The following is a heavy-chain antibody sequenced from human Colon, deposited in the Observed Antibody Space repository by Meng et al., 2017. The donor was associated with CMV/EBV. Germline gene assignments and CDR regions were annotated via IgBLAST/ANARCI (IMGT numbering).Heavy chain of an antibody. CDR2: IFHSETT. CDR1: GVSISSSNW. V-gene: IGHV4-4*02. Sequence: SGVSISSSNWWSWVRQPPGKGLEWIGEIFHSETTNYNPSLKSRVTISLDKSKNQFSLKLMSVTAADTAVYYCARDGRVAPAAPWFDPWGQGTLVTVSS. CDR3: ARDGRVAPAAPWFDP. D-gene: IGHD6-13*01. J-gene: IGHJ5*02.